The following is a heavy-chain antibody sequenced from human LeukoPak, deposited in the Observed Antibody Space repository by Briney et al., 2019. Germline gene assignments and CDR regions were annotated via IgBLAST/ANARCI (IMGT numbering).Heavy chain of an antibody. D-gene: IGHD3-10*01. CDR1: GFTFSKYW. CDR3: AKADGGWGVIIKD. CDR2: IGGNSDFI. J-gene: IGHJ4*02. Sequence: GGSLRLSCAASGFTFSKYWMHWVRQAPGKGLEWVSAIGGNSDFIYYAEYVKGRFTIPRDNSKETLYLQVNSLRAEDTAVYYCAKADGGWGVIIKDWGQGTLVTVSS. V-gene: IGHV3-23*01.